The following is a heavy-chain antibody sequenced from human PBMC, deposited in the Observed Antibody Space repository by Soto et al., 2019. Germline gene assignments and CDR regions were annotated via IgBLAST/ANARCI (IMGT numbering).Heavy chain of an antibody. J-gene: IGHJ4*02. CDR1: GFTFSSYS. CDR3: ARDGDGGSYYASACSGCFDY. CDR2: ISSSSSTI. V-gene: IGHV3-48*02. D-gene: IGHD1-26*01. Sequence: EVQLVESGGGLVQPGGSLRLSCAASGFTFSSYSMNWVRQAPGKGLEWVSYISSSSSTIYYADSVKGRFTISRDNAKNSXYXXMNSLRDEDTAVYYCARDGDGGSYYASACSGCFDYWGQGTLVTVSS.